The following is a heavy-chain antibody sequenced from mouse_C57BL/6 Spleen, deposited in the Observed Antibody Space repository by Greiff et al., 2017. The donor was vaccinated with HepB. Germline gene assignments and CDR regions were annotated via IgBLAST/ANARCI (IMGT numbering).Heavy chain of an antibody. CDR2: ISYDGSN. V-gene: IGHV3-6*01. CDR1: GYSITSGYY. Sequence: EVKLQESGPGLVKPSQSLSLTCSVTGYSITSGYYWNWIRQFPGNKLEWMGYISYDGSNNYNPSLKNRISITRDTSKNQFFLKLNSVTTEDTATYYCAREGGYYYGSSSYFDYWGQGTTLTVSS. D-gene: IGHD1-1*01. CDR3: AREGGYYYGSSSYFDY. J-gene: IGHJ2*01.